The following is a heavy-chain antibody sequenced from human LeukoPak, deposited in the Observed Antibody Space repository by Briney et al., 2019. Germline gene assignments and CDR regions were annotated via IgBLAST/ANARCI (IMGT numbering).Heavy chain of an antibody. Sequence: GASVEVPCKASGYTFTSYYMHWVRQAPGQGLEWMGIINPSGGATTYAQKFQGRVTMTRDTSTSTVYMELSSLRFEDTAVYYCARDLPHPGIAVADPTYWGQGTLVTVSS. CDR1: GYTFTSYY. V-gene: IGHV1-46*01. D-gene: IGHD6-19*01. CDR3: ARDLPHPGIAVADPTY. CDR2: INPSGGAT. J-gene: IGHJ4*02.